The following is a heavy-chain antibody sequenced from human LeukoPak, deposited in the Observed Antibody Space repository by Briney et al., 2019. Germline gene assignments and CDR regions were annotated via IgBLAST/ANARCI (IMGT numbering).Heavy chain of an antibody. D-gene: IGHD6-6*01. Sequence: SETLSLTCTVSGASISSTIYYWGWIRQPPGKGLEWIGSIYYSGSTYYNPSLKSRVTISVDTSKNQFSLKLSSVTAADTAVYYCARDKGSSPVDYWGQGTLVTVSS. CDR3: ARDKGSSPVDY. CDR1: GASISSTIYY. J-gene: IGHJ4*02. V-gene: IGHV4-39*07. CDR2: IYYSGST.